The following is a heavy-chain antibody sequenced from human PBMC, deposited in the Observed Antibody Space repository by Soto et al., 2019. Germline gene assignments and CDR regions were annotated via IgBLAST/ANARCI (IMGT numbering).Heavy chain of an antibody. J-gene: IGHJ5*02. D-gene: IGHD4-17*01. CDR1: GECITGSH. CDR3: ASSAIVRRAVNPWFDP. Sequence: PSETLSLTCTVYGECITGSHWKWIRQPLGKPLEWIGYIYYRGSTNYNPSLKSRLTLSVETSKNQIFLRLNSVTAADTAVYYCASSAIVRRAVNPWFDPWGQG. V-gene: IGHV4-59*01. CDR2: IYYRGST.